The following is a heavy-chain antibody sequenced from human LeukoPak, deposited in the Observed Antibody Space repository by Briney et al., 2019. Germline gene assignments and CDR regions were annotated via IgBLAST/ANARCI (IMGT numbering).Heavy chain of an antibody. CDR3: AIDTPSGPYGYFNH. Sequence: SVKVACKASGGAFSTYTFTWMRQAPGQGLQWMGGIIPIFGSATYAQRFQGRVTITADESTSTAYMQLSSLMSEDTAVYFCAIDTPSGPYGYFNHWRQGTLVTVSS. J-gene: IGHJ1*01. V-gene: IGHV1-69*13. D-gene: IGHD3-10*01. CDR1: GGAFSTYT. CDR2: IIPIFGSA.